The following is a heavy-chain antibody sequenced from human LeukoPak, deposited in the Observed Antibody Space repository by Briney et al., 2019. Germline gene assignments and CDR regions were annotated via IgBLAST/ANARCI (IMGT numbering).Heavy chain of an antibody. Sequence: GGSLRLSCAASGFTFSSYSMNWVRQAPGKGLEWVSSISSSSSYIYHTDSVKGRFTVSRDNAKNSLYLQMNSLRAEDTAVYYCAELGITMIGGVWGKGTTVTISS. V-gene: IGHV3-21*01. D-gene: IGHD3-10*02. CDR3: AELGITMIGGV. CDR2: ISSSSSYI. CDR1: GFTFSSYS. J-gene: IGHJ6*04.